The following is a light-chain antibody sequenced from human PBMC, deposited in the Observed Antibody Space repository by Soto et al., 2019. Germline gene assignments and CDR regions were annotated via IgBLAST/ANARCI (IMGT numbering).Light chain of an antibody. J-gene: IGKJ2*01. CDR1: QTIYTW. CDR3: QQYNDYLPHT. Sequence: DTQITQSPSTLSASVGDTVTITCRASQTIYTWFAWYQQKPGKAPKDIIYDASTLESGVPSRVSGSGPGTEFTLIISGLQPDDFATYYCQQYNDYLPHTFGQGTKVQIK. V-gene: IGKV1-5*01. CDR2: DAS.